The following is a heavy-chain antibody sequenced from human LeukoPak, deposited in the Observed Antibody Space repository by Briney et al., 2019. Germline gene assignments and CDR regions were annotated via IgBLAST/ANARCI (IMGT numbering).Heavy chain of an antibody. J-gene: IGHJ4*02. CDR1: GYTFTSYA. CDR3: ARCYSDFWSGYKDHYFDY. CDR2: INAGNGNT. D-gene: IGHD3-3*01. V-gene: IGHV1-3*01. Sequence: GASVKVSCKASGYTFTSYAMNWVRQAPRQRLEWMGWINAGNGNTKYSQKFQGRVTITRDTSASTAYMELSSLRSEDTAVYYCARCYSDFWSGYKDHYFDYWGQGTLVTVSS.